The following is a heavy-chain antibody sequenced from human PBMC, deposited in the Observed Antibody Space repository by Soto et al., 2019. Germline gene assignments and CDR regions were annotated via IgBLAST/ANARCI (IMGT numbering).Heavy chain of an antibody. CDR3: VKDRVPGAYGHYYGMDV. D-gene: IGHD5-12*01. Sequence: GGSLRLSCRVSGFTFNNSGMHWVRQAPGKGLEWMAVISYDGSEKHYADSMKGRLTISRDNSKDTLHLQMSSLRAEDTAIYFCVKDRVPGAYGHYYGMDVWGQGTTVTVS. CDR2: ISYDGSEK. V-gene: IGHV3-30*18. J-gene: IGHJ6*02. CDR1: GFTFNNSG.